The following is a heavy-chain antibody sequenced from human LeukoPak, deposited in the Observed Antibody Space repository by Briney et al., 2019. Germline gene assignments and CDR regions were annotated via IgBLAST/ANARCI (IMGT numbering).Heavy chain of an antibody. CDR3: ARGLYSSSWSPRGY. V-gene: IGHV3-30*04. CDR2: ISYDGSNK. J-gene: IGHJ4*02. CDR1: GFTFSSYA. Sequence: GGFLRLSCAASGFTFSSYAMHWVRQAPGKGLEWVAVISYDGSNKYYADSVKGRFTISRDNSKNTLYLQMNSLRAEDTAVYYCARGLYSSSWSPRGYWGQGTLVTVSS. D-gene: IGHD6-13*01.